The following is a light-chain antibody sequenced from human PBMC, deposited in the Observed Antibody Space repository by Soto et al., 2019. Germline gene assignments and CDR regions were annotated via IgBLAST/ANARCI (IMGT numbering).Light chain of an antibody. J-gene: IGKJ2*01. CDR3: QHYDTSSYT. Sequence: EIVLTQSPGTLSLSPGERATLSCRASQSVDSNYLAWYHQKPDQPPRLLIYAASSRATGIPDRFSGTGSGTDFTLTINMLEPGDFAVYYCQHYDTSSYTFGQGTKLEI. V-gene: IGKV3-20*01. CDR1: QSVDSNY. CDR2: AAS.